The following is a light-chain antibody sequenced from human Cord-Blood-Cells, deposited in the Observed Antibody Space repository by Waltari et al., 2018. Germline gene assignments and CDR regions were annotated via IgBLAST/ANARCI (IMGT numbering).Light chain of an antibody. Sequence: DIMMTQSPDSLAVSLGTRAPFNCKPSQSVLYSSNNKNYLAWYQQKPGQPPKLLIYWASTRECGVPDRFSGSGSGTDFTLTISSLQAEDVAVYYCQQYYSTPYSFGQGTKLEIK. CDR2: WAS. CDR1: QSVLYSSNNKNY. V-gene: IGKV4-1*01. CDR3: QQYYSTPYS. J-gene: IGKJ2*03.